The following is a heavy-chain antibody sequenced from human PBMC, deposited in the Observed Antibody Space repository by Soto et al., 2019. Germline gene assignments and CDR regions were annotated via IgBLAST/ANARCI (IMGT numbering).Heavy chain of an antibody. Sequence: EVQLMESGGGLVQPGGSLRLSCAASGFNFGASWMAWVRQAPGKGLEWVADIKQDGSEKNYVDSVKGLVTISRDDAKNSLYHQMNSLRAEDTAVYYCARDPCYGAIDYWGLGTLVTVSS. CDR1: GFNFGASW. V-gene: IGHV3-7*01. CDR2: IKQDGSEK. D-gene: IGHD2-2*01. CDR3: ARDPCYGAIDY. J-gene: IGHJ4*02.